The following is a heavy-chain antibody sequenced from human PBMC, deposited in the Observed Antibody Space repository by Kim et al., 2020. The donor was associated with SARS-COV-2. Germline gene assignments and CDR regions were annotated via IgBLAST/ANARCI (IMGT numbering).Heavy chain of an antibody. V-gene: IGHV4-4*07. J-gene: IGHJ4*02. D-gene: IGHD2-2*02. CDR1: GGSISSYY. CDR2: IYTSGST. CDR3: ARDLPPYCSSTSCYTGPDY. Sequence: SETLSLTCTVSGGSISSYYWSWIRQPAGKGLEWIGRIYTSGSTNYNPSLKSRVTMSVDTSKNQFSLKLSSVTAADTAVYYCARDLPPYCSSTSCYTGPDYWGQGTLVTVSS.